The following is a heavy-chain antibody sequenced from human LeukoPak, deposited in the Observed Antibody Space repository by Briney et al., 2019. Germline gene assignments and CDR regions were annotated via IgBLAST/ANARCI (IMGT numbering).Heavy chain of an antibody. CDR1: GYTLTELS. J-gene: IGHJ5*02. D-gene: IGHD3-9*01. CDR3: ATALIDRDILTGYYSHNWFDP. Sequence: ASVKVSCKVSGYTLTELSMHWVRQAPGKGLEWMGGFDPEDGETIYAQKFQGRVTMTEDTSTDTAYMELSSLRSEDTAVYYCATALIDRDILTGYYSHNWFDPWGQGTLVTVSS. V-gene: IGHV1-24*01. CDR2: FDPEDGET.